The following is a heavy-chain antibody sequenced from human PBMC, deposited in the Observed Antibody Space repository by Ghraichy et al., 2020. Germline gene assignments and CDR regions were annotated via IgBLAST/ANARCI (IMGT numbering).Heavy chain of an antibody. V-gene: IGHV4-59*01. D-gene: IGHD4-17*01. Sequence: SETLSLTCTVSGGSISSYYWSWIRQPPGKGLEWIGYIYYSGSTNYNPSLKSRVTISVDTSKNQFSLKLSSVTAADTAVYYCARRVGGDYAAWSSNWFDPWGQGTLVTVSS. CDR1: GGSISSYY. CDR2: IYYSGST. CDR3: ARRVGGDYAAWSSNWFDP. J-gene: IGHJ5*02.